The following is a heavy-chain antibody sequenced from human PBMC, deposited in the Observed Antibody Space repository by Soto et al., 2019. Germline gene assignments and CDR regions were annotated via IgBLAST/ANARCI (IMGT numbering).Heavy chain of an antibody. V-gene: IGHV4-59*01. CDR2: IYYSGST. CDR1: GGSISSYY. D-gene: IGHD1-26*01. Sequence: SATLSLTCTVSGGSISSYYWSWIRQPPGKGLEWIGYIYYSGSTNYNPSLKSRVTISVDTSKNQFSLKLSSVTAADTAVYYCARDLGRWELLGGHWFDPWGQGTLVTVSS. CDR3: ARDLGRWELLGGHWFDP. J-gene: IGHJ5*02.